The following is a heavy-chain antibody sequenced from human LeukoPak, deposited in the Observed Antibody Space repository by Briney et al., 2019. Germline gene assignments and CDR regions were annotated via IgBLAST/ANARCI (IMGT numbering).Heavy chain of an antibody. CDR2: VNHSGST. D-gene: IGHD6-13*01. CDR1: GGSFSGYY. Sequence: PSETLSLTCALYGGSFSGYYWSWLRQPPGEGLEWIGEVNHSGSTNYNPSLKSRVTISVETSKNQFSLKLSSVTAADTAVYYCATRGYSSSWRYMDVWGKGTTVTVSS. CDR3: ATRGYSSSWRYMDV. J-gene: IGHJ6*03. V-gene: IGHV4-34*01.